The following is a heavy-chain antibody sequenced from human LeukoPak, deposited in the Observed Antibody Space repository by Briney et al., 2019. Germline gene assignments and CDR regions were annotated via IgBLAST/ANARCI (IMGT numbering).Heavy chain of an antibody. CDR1: GGSISSYY. Sequence: SETLSLTCTVSGGSISSYYWSWIRQPPGKGLEWIGYIYYSGSTNYNPSLKSRVTISVDTSKNQFSLKLSSVTAADTAVYCCARVGLSAYYYDSSGYYGFDPWGQGTLVTVSS. J-gene: IGHJ5*02. V-gene: IGHV4-59*01. D-gene: IGHD3-22*01. CDR3: ARVGLSAYYYDSSGYYGFDP. CDR2: IYYSGST.